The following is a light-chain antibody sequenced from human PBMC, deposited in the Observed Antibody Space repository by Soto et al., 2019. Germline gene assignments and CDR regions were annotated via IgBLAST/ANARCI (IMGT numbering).Light chain of an antibody. CDR3: QQLNSYPIT. CDR1: QSISSY. CDR2: AAS. V-gene: IGKV1-9*01. Sequence: DIQMTHSPSSLSASVGDRVTITCRASQSISSYLNWYQQKPGKAPKLLIYAASTLQSGVPSRFSGSGSGTEFTLTISRLQPEDFATYYCQQLNSYPITFGQGTRLEIK. J-gene: IGKJ5*01.